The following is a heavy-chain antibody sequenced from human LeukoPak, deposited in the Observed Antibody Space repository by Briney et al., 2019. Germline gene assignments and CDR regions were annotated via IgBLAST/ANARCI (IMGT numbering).Heavy chain of an antibody. V-gene: IGHV3-23*01. CDR3: AKDYGSGTYYAPSSSDY. CDR1: GFTFSSYA. Sequence: GGSLRLSCAASGFTFSSYAMNWVRQAPGKGLEWVSSISTSGVTTYYADSVNGRFTISRDNSKNMLNLQMDSLRAEDTAIYFCAKDYGSGTYYAPSSSDYWSQGTLVTVSS. D-gene: IGHD3-10*01. CDR2: ISTSGVTT. J-gene: IGHJ4*02.